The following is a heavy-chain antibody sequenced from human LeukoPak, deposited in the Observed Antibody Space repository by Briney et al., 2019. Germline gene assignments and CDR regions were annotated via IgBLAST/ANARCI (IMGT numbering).Heavy chain of an antibody. CDR2: IKSKTDGGTT. Sequence: GGSLRLSCAAPGFTFSNAWMSWVRQAPGKGLEWVGRIKSKTDGGTTDYAAPVKGRFTISRDDSKNTLYLQMNSLKTEDTAVYYCTTPEYSSPFDYWGQGTLVTVSS. D-gene: IGHD6-6*01. J-gene: IGHJ4*02. CDR1: GFTFSNAW. V-gene: IGHV3-15*01. CDR3: TTPEYSSPFDY.